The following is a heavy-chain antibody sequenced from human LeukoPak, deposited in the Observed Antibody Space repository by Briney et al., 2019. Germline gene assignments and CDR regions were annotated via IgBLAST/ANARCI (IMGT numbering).Heavy chain of an antibody. CDR2: MNPNSGNT. J-gene: IGHJ4*02. Sequence: GASVKVSCKASGYTFTSYDINWVRQATGQGLEWMGWMNPNSGNTGYAQKFQGRVTMTRNTSTSTAYMELSSLRSEDTAVYYCARVRSGSGWYRDFDYWGQGTLVTVSS. V-gene: IGHV1-8*01. CDR1: GYTFTSYD. D-gene: IGHD6-19*01. CDR3: ARVRSGSGWYRDFDY.